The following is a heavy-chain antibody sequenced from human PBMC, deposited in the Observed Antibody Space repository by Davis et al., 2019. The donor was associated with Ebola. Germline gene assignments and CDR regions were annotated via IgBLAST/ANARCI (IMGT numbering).Heavy chain of an antibody. V-gene: IGHV1-18*04. CDR3: ARAQCPTTSDH. CDR2: INPHNGNT. J-gene: IGHJ4*02. CDR1: GYTFTNYG. D-gene: IGHD1-1*01. Sequence: AASVKVSCKASGYTFTNYGITWVRQAPGQGLEWMGWINPHNGNTNYAQNVQGRVTMTTDTSTSTAYMEVGSLRSDDTAVDYCARAQCPTTSDHWGQGTLVTVSS.